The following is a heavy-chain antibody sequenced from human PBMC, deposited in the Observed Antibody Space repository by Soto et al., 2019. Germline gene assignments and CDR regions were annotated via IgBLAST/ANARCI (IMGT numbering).Heavy chain of an antibody. Sequence: PSETLSLTCAVYGGSFSVYYWSWIRHPPGKGLEWIGEINHSGSTNYNPSLKSRVTISVDTSKNQFSLKLSSVTAADTAVYYCARVSEGSGSYYYYYYGMDVWGQGTTVTVSS. J-gene: IGHJ6*02. D-gene: IGHD3-10*01. V-gene: IGHV4-34*01. CDR2: INHSGST. CDR1: GGSFSVYY. CDR3: ARVSEGSGSYYYYYYGMDV.